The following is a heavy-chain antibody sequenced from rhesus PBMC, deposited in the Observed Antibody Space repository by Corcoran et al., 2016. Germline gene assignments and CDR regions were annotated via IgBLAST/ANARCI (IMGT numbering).Heavy chain of an antibody. J-gene: IGHJ4*01. D-gene: IGHD4-17*01. CDR1: GGSLSGYW. Sequence: QLQLQESGPGLVKPSETLSLTCAVSGGSLSGYWWSWFRQPPGKGLEWIGRIDSSGSTDYNPSLKSRVTISRDTSKNQFSLKLSSVTAADTAVYYCARVLGNYGYFDYWGQGVLVTVSS. CDR3: ARVLGNYGYFDY. V-gene: IGHV4-160*01. CDR2: IDSSGST.